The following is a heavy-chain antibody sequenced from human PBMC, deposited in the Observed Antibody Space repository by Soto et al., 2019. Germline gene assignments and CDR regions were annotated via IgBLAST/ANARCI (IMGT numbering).Heavy chain of an antibody. Sequence: SSETLSLTCTVSGGSISSSSYYWGWIRQPPGKGLERIGSIYYSGSTYYNPSFKSRVTISVDTSKNQFSLKLSSVTAADAVLYYCASLTVRGVIITGTTDYYYMDVWGKGTTVTVSS. CDR1: GGSISSSSYY. V-gene: IGHV4-39*01. CDR2: IYYSGST. CDR3: ASLTVRGVIITGTTDYYYMDV. D-gene: IGHD3-10*01. J-gene: IGHJ6*03.